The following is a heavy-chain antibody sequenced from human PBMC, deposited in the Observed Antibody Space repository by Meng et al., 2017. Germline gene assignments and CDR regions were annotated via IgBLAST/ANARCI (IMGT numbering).Heavy chain of an antibody. CDR2: ISYDGSNK. CDR1: GFTFSSYA. CDR3: ARVQQWLAYDY. V-gene: IGHV3-30*01. J-gene: IGHJ4*02. D-gene: IGHD6-19*01. Sequence: QGQVGESGGGVVQPGRSLRLSCAASGFTFSSYAMHWVRQAPGKGLEWVAVISYDGSNKYYADSVKGRFTISRDNSKNTLYLQMNSLRAEDTAVYYCARVQQWLAYDYWGQGTLVTVSS.